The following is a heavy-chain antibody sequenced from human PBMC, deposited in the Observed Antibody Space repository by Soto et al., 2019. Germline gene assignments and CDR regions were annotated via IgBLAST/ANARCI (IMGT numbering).Heavy chain of an antibody. V-gene: IGHV4-59*01. CDR3: ARYDGRY. Sequence: SETLFLTCTVSGGSLSSYYWSWIRQPPGKGLEWIGYIYYSGSTNYNPSLKSRVTISVDTSKNQFSLKLSSVTAADTAVYYCARYDGRYWGQGTLVNVSS. D-gene: IGHD3-16*01. CDR1: GGSLSSYY. J-gene: IGHJ4*02. CDR2: IYYSGST.